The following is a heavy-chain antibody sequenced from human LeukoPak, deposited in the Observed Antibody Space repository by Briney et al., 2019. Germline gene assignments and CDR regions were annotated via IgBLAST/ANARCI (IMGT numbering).Heavy chain of an antibody. CDR3: ATREYYYDSSGYYYFDY. Sequence: ASVKVSCKASGYTFTNYCMHWVRQAPGQGLEWMGLINPSGGTTNFAQKFQGRVTMTRDTSTSTVYMLLSSLRSEDTAVYYCATREYYYDSSGYYYFDYWGQGTLVTVSS. V-gene: IGHV1-46*01. CDR1: GYTFTNYC. J-gene: IGHJ4*02. CDR2: INPSGGTT. D-gene: IGHD3-22*01.